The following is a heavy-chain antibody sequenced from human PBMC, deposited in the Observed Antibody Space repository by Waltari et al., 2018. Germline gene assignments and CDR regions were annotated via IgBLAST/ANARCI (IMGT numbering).Heavy chain of an antibody. Sequence: QVQLVQSGAEVKKPGSSVKVSCKASGGTFSSYAISWVRQAPGQGLEWMGGVSPILGIANYAQKFQGRVTITADKSTSTAYMELSSLRSEDTAVYYCARTRDWNDVGSGYYFDYWGQGTLVTVSS. J-gene: IGHJ4*02. CDR3: ARTRDWNDVGSGYYFDY. V-gene: IGHV1-69*10. CDR1: GGTFSSYA. CDR2: VSPILGIA. D-gene: IGHD1-1*01.